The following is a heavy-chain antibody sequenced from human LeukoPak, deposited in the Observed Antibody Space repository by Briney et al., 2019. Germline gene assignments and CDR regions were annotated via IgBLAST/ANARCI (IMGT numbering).Heavy chain of an antibody. D-gene: IGHD3-3*01. CDR3: AKSALGFLEWLLFASGMDV. CDR2: ISGSGGST. CDR1: GFTFSSYA. V-gene: IGHV3-23*01. Sequence: GGSLRLSCAASGFTFSSYAKSWVRQAPGKGLEWVSAISGSGGSTYYADSVKGRFTISRDNSKNTLYLQMNSLRAEDTAVYYCAKSALGFLEWLLFASGMDVWGQGTTVTVSS. J-gene: IGHJ6*02.